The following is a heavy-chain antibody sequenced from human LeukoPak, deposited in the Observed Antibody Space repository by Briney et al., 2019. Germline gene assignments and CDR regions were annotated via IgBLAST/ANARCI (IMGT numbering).Heavy chain of an antibody. CDR3: ARAGGSTVSHSDY. Sequence: GRSLRLSCAASGFTFSSYGMHWVRQAPGKGLEWVAVISYDGSNKYYADSVKGRFTISKDNAKNSLYLQMNSLRAEDTAVYYCARAGGSTVSHSDYWGQGTLVTVSS. CDR2: ISYDGSNK. V-gene: IGHV3-30*03. D-gene: IGHD4-17*01. CDR1: GFTFSSYG. J-gene: IGHJ4*02.